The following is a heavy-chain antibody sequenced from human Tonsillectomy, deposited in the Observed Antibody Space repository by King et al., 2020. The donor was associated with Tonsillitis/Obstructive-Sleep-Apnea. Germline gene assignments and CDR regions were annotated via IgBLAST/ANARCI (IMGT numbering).Heavy chain of an antibody. CDR1: GFAFNSYD. D-gene: IGHD4-17*01. V-gene: IGHV3-33*01. CDR2: IRFDGNIK. J-gene: IGHJ4*02. Sequence: VQLVESGGGVVQPGRSLRLSCAASGFAFNSYDIHWVRQAPGKGLEWVAVIRFDGNIKYYADSVKGRFTVSRDNSKKTLYLQMNSLRAEDTALYSCATDSARDGDYVVDYWGQGTLVTVSS. CDR3: ATDSARDGDYVVDY.